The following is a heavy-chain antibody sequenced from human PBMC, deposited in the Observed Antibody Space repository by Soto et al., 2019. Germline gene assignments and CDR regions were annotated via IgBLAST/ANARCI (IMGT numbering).Heavy chain of an antibody. CDR3: ARSNNGYSYGSEFDY. CDR1: GGSISSADSH. CDR2: IYYSGST. Sequence: SETLSLTCTVSGGSISSADSHWSWIRQPPGTGLEWIGYIYYSGSTNYNPSLKSRVTISVDTSKNQFSLKLSSVTAADTAVYYCARSNNGYSYGSEFDYWGQGTLVTVSS. V-gene: IGHV4-61*08. D-gene: IGHD5-18*01. J-gene: IGHJ4*02.